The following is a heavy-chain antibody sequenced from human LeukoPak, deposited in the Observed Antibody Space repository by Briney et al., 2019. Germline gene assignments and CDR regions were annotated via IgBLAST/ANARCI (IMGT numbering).Heavy chain of an antibody. J-gene: IGHJ4*02. V-gene: IGHV1-18*01. Sequence: ASVKVSCKASGYTFTSYGISWVRQAPGQGLEWMGWISAYNGNTSYAQKLQGRVTMTTDTPTSTAYMELRSLRSDDTAVYYCARVSITIFGVVITDIDYWGQGTLVTVSS. CDR2: ISAYNGNT. CDR3: ARVSITIFGVVITDIDY. D-gene: IGHD3-3*01. CDR1: GYTFTSYG.